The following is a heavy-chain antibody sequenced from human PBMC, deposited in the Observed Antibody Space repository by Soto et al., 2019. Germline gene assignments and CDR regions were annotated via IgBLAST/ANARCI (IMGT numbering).Heavy chain of an antibody. V-gene: IGHV4-34*01. J-gene: IGHJ5*02. D-gene: IGHD3-3*01. CDR2: INHSGST. Sequence: SETLSLTCAVYGGSLSGYYWSWIRQPTGKGLEWIGDINHSGSTNYSPSLKSRVTISVDTSKNQFSLKLSSVTAVDTAVYYCARDIRGSGYYWGNWFDPWGQGTLVTVSS. CDR1: GGSLSGYY. CDR3: ARDIRGSGYYWGNWFDP.